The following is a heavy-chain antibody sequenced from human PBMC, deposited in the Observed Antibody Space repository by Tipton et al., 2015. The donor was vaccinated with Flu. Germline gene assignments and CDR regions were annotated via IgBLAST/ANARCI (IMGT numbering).Heavy chain of an antibody. J-gene: IGHJ3*02. V-gene: IGHV3-49*04. CDR1: GFTFGDYA. CDR3: TRVGHAYYYGSGSYEI. Sequence: SLRLSCTASGFTFGDYAMNWVRQAPGKGLEWVGFIRSKAYGGTTEYAASVKGRFTISRDDSKSIAYLQMNSLKTEDTAVYYCTRVGHAYYYGSGSYEIWGQGTMVTVSS. CDR2: IRSKAYGGTT. D-gene: IGHD3-10*01.